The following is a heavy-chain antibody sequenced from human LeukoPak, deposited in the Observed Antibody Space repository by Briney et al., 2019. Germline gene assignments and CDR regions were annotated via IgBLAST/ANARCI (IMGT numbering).Heavy chain of an antibody. D-gene: IGHD3-10*01. CDR2: IIPVFGTA. CDR3: ARAGTMVRGVIAYYYYGMDV. J-gene: IGHJ6*02. CDR1: GGTFSSYA. V-gene: IGHV1-69*01. Sequence: ASVKVSCTASGGTFSSYAISWVRQAPGQGLEWMGGIIPVFGTANYAQKFQGRVTITADESTSTAYMELSSLRSEDTAVYYCARAGTMVRGVIAYYYYGMDVWGQGTTVTVSS.